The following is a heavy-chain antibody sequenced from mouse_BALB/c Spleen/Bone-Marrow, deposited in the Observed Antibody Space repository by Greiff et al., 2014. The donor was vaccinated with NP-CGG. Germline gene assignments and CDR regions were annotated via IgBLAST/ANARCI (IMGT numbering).Heavy chain of an antibody. Sequence: EVKLVESGGGLVQPGGSLKLSCAASGFTFSSYTMSWVRQTPEKRLEWVAYISNGGGSTYYPDTVKGRFTISRDNDKNTLYLQMSSLKSEDTAMYYCARQIYFPYFDYWGQGTTLTVSS. CDR1: GFTFSSYT. V-gene: IGHV5-12-2*01. D-gene: IGHD2-1*01. CDR3: ARQIYFPYFDY. J-gene: IGHJ2*01. CDR2: ISNGGGST.